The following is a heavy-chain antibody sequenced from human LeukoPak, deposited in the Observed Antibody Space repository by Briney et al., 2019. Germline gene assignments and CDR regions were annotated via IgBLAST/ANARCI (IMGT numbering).Heavy chain of an antibody. CDR1: GFTFSDYW. CDR3: ARGASTYSDY. J-gene: IGHJ4*02. V-gene: IGHV3-74*01. CDR2: LTSDGRST. Sequence: GGSLRLSCAASGFTFSDYWMHWVRQDPGKGLVWVSRLTSDGRSTSYADSVKGRFTMSRDNAKNTLFLQMNSLRDEDTAVYYCARGASTYSDYWGQGTPVTVSS.